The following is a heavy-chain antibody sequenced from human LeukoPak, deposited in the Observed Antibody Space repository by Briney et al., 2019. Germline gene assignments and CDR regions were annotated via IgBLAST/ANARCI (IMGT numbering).Heavy chain of an antibody. V-gene: IGHV3-48*01. CDR2: ISSSGSTK. CDR3: ARDANTGNYWFDY. CDR1: GITFSSYS. D-gene: IGHD1-26*01. J-gene: IGHJ4*02. Sequence: GGSLRLSCGASGITFSSYSMNWVRQAPGKGLEWVSYISSSGSTKYYADSVKGRLTISRDNAKNSLYLQMNSLRAEDTAVYYCARDANTGNYWFDYWGQGTLVTVSS.